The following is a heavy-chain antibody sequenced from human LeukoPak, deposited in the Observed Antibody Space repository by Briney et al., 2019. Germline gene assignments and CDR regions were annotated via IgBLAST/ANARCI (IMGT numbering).Heavy chain of an antibody. V-gene: IGHV4-59*01. J-gene: IGHJ6*03. D-gene: IGHD5-18*01. CDR3: ARTTEGGYTYGYFYYYYMDV. Sequence: SETLSLTCTVSGGSISSYYWSWIRQPPGKGLEWIGYIYYSGSTNYNPSLKSRVTISVDTSKNQFSPKLTSVTAADTAVYYCARTTEGGYTYGYFYYYYMDVWGKGTTVTISS. CDR2: IYYSGST. CDR1: GGSISSYY.